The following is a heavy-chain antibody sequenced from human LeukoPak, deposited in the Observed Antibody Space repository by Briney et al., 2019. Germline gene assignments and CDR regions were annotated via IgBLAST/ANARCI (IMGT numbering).Heavy chain of an antibody. V-gene: IGHV4-4*09. CDR3: ARSGPYYYHYMDV. CDR1: GGSISTYS. Sequence: SETLSLTCTVSGGSISTYSWSWFRQTPGMGLEWIGFIYPSESPNYNPSLKSRVTISVDTSKNHFSLRLSSVTAADSAVYYCARSGPYYYHYMDVWGKGTTVTVSS. J-gene: IGHJ6*03. D-gene: IGHD3-10*01. CDR2: IYPSESP.